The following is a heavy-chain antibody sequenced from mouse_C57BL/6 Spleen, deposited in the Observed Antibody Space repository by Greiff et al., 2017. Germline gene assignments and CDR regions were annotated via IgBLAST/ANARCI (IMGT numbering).Heavy chain of an antibody. V-gene: IGHV3-6*01. J-gene: IGHJ2*01. Sequence: EVQLQESGPGLVKPSQSLSLTCSVTGYSITSGYYWNWIRQFPGNKLEWMGYISYDGSNNYNPSLKNRISITRDTSKNQFFLKLNSVTTEDTATYYCASGTTVVAPFDYWGQGTTLTVSS. D-gene: IGHD1-1*01. CDR1: GYSITSGYY. CDR3: ASGTTVVAPFDY. CDR2: ISYDGSN.